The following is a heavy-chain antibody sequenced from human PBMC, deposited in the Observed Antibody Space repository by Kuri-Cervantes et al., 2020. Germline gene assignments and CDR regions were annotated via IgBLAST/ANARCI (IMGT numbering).Heavy chain of an antibody. J-gene: IGHJ6*03. CDR3: ATALRGYCSGGSCYTLGVYYMDV. CDR1: GFTFSSYD. CDR2: IGTAGDT. V-gene: IGHV3-13*01. Sequence: GESLKISCAASGFTFSSYDMHWVRQATGKGLEWVSAIGTAGDTYYPGSVKGRFTISRENAKNSLYLQMNSLRSEDTAVYYCATALRGYCSGGSCYTLGVYYMDVWGKGTTVTVSS. D-gene: IGHD2-15*01.